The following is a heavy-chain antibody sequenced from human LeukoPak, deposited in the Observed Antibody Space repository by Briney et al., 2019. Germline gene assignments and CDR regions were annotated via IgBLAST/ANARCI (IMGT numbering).Heavy chain of an antibody. CDR3: AKRDGYNSNPLKD. CDR2: ISSGGGSA. CDR1: GFTFSTYA. Sequence: GGSLRLSCAASGFTFSTYAMTWVRQAPGKGLEWVSGISSGGGSAYYADSVKGRFTISRDNSKNTLFLQMSSLRAEDTALYYCAKRDGYNSNPLKDWGQGTLVTVSS. J-gene: IGHJ4*02. V-gene: IGHV3-23*01. D-gene: IGHD5-24*01.